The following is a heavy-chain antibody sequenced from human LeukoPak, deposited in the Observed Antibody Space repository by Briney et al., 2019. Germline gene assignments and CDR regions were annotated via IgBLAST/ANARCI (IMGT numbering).Heavy chain of an antibody. D-gene: IGHD2-8*01. Sequence: GGSLRLSCAASGFTFSSYAMSWVRQAPGKGLEWVAVISYDGSNKYYADSVKGRFTISRDNSKNTLYLQMNSLRAEDTAVYYCARDRVCTNGVCYRSSYYYYYMDVWGKGTTVTVSS. CDR2: ISYDGSNK. V-gene: IGHV3-30*04. CDR1: GFTFSSYA. J-gene: IGHJ6*03. CDR3: ARDRVCTNGVCYRSSYYYYYMDV.